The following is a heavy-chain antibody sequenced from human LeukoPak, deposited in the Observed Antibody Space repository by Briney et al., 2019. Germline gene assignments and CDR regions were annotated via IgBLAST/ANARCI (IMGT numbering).Heavy chain of an antibody. D-gene: IGHD3-9*01. CDR2: INHSGST. CDR3: ATISSLVIY. Sequence: SETLSLTCAVYGGSFSGYYWSWIRPPPGKGLEWIGEINHSGSTNYNPSLKSRVTISVDTSKNQFSLKLSSVTAADTAVYYCATISSLVIYWGQGTLVTVSS. J-gene: IGHJ4*02. V-gene: IGHV4-34*01. CDR1: GGSFSGYY.